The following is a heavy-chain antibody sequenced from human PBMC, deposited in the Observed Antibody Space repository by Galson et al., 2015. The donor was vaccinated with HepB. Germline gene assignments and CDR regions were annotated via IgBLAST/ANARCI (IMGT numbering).Heavy chain of an antibody. Sequence: QSGAEVKKPGESLKISCKGSGYSFTSYWTGWVRQMPGKGLEWMGIIYPGDSDTRYSPSFQGQVTISADKSISTAYLQWSSLKASDTAMYYCARGGYCSSTSCLPDVWGKGTTVTVSS. CDR1: GYSFTSYW. V-gene: IGHV5-51*01. CDR3: ARGGYCSSTSCLPDV. J-gene: IGHJ6*04. CDR2: IYPGDSDT. D-gene: IGHD2-2*01.